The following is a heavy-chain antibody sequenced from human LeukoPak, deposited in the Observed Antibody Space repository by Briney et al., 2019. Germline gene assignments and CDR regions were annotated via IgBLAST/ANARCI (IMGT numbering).Heavy chain of an antibody. Sequence: GGSLRLSCAASGFTFSGHWMSWVRQAPGKGLEWVANIKQDGSEKYYVDSVKSRFTISRDNAKNSLFLQMNSLRAEDTAVYYCARDWQWLQLDGDASDIWGQGTMVTVSS. V-gene: IGHV3-7*04. J-gene: IGHJ3*02. CDR3: ARDWQWLQLDGDASDI. CDR1: GFTFSGHW. D-gene: IGHD6-13*01. CDR2: IKQDGSEK.